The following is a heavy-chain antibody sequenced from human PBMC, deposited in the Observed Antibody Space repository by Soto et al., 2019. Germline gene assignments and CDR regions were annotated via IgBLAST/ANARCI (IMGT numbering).Heavy chain of an antibody. J-gene: IGHJ6*02. V-gene: IGHV4-34*01. CDR3: ARNSRYYGMDV. CDR1: CGSFSGFY. Sequence: SETLSLTFAVYCGSFSGFYWSWIRQPPGKGLEWIGEVSHSGSTNYNPSLKSRVTISVDKSKNQFSLKLSSVTAADTAVYYCARNSRYYGMDVWGQGTTVTVSS. CDR2: VSHSGST.